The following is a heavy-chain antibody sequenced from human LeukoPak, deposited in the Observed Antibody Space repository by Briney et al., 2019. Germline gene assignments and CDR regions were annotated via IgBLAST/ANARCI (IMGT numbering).Heavy chain of an antibody. CDR1: GYTFTSYG. V-gene: IGHV1-18*01. D-gene: IGHD4-17*01. Sequence: ASVKVSCKACGYTFTSYGIRWVRQAPGQGLGWMGWISAYNGNTNYTQKLQGRDTMTTDTSTSTAYMELRSLRSDDTAVYYCARSLEYASGDPPGYWGQGTLVTVSS. CDR2: ISAYNGNT. J-gene: IGHJ4*02. CDR3: ARSLEYASGDPPGY.